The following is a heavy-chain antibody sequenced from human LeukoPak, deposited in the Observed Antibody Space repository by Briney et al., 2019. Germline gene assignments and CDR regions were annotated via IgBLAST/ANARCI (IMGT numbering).Heavy chain of an antibody. J-gene: IGHJ4*02. V-gene: IGHV3-23*01. CDR2: ISGSGGST. D-gene: IGHD5-18*01. CDR3: AKDGRSSGDSYGYDY. Sequence: GGSLRLSCAASGFTFSSYAMSWVRQAPGKGLEWVSAISGSGGSTYYAVSVKGRFTISRDNSKNTLYLQMNSLRGEDTAVYDCAKDGRSSGDSYGYDYWGQGTLVTVSS. CDR1: GFTFSSYA.